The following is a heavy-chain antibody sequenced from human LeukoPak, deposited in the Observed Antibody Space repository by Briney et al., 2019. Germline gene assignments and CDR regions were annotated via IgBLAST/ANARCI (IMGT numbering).Heavy chain of an antibody. CDR3: ARDGSAYSGYDHRQGYYGMDV. J-gene: IGHJ6*02. Sequence: GASVKVSCKTSGCTFTYYVISWVRQAPGQGLEWMGRITPILGIANYAQKFQGRVTITADKSTSTAYMELSSLRSEDTAVYYCARDGSAYSGYDHRQGYYGMDVWGQGTTVTVSS. V-gene: IGHV1-69*04. CDR2: ITPILGIA. D-gene: IGHD5-12*01. CDR1: GCTFTYYV.